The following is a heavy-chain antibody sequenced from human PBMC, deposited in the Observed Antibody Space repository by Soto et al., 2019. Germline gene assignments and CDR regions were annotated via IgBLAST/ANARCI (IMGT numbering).Heavy chain of an antibody. CDR3: ARDRGDGYYADDYYYYGMDV. CDR2: IIPIFGTA. V-gene: IGHV1-69*06. Sequence: QVQLVQSGAEVKKPGSSVKVSCKASGGTFSSYAISWVRQAPGQGLEWMGGIIPIFGTANYAQKFQGRVTITAENSTRTAYMELSSLRSEDTAVYYCARDRGDGYYADDYYYYGMDVWGQGTTVTVSS. D-gene: IGHD3-10*01. J-gene: IGHJ6*02. CDR1: GGTFSSYA.